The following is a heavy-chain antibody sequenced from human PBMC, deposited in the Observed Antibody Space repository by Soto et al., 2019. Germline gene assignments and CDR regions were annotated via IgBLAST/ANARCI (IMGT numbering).Heavy chain of an antibody. J-gene: IGHJ4*02. D-gene: IGHD2-15*01. CDR2: ISYDGSNK. Sequence: QVQLVESGGGVFQPGRSLRLSCAASGFTFSSYGMHWVRQAPGKGLEWVAVISYDGSNKYYADSVKGRFTISRDNSKNTLYLQMNSLRAEDTAVYYCAKNGGGVVVVAATPGVFFDYWGQGTLVTVSS. V-gene: IGHV3-30*18. CDR1: GFTFSSYG. CDR3: AKNGGGVVVVAATPGVFFDY.